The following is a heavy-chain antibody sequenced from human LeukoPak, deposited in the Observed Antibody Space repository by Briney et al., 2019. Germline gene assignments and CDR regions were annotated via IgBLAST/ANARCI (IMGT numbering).Heavy chain of an antibody. CDR3: ARTVTRGYSYGYGVGGDYYYYMDV. J-gene: IGHJ6*03. CDR2: IIPIFGTA. V-gene: IGHV1-69*13. Sequence: SVKVSCKASGGTFSSYAISWVRQAPGQGLEWMGGIIPIFGTANYAQKFQGRVTITADESTSTAYMELSSLRSEDTAVYYCARTVTRGYSYGYGVGGDYYYYMDVWGKGTTVTVSS. CDR1: GGTFSSYA. D-gene: IGHD5-18*01.